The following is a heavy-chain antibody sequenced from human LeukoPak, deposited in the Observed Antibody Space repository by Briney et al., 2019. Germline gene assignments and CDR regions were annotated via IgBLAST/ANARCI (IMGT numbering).Heavy chain of an antibody. Sequence: SETLSLTCTVSGGSNSSYYWSWIRQPPGKGLEWIGYIYYSGSTNYNPSLKSRVTISVDMSKNQFSLKLSSVTAADTAVYYCARGDSFDYWGQGTLVTVSS. V-gene: IGHV4-59*08. D-gene: IGHD3-10*01. CDR2: IYYSGST. CDR1: GGSNSSYY. CDR3: ARGDSFDY. J-gene: IGHJ4*02.